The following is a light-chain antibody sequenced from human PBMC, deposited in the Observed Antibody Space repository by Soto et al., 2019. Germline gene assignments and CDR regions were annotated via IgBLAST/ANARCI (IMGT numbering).Light chain of an antibody. CDR2: EVN. CDR3: SSYAGSNNYV. J-gene: IGLJ1*01. V-gene: IGLV2-8*01. CDR1: SSDVGGYNY. Sequence: QSALTQPPSASGSPGQSVAISCTGTSSDVGGYNYVSWYQLHPGKAPKLMIYEVNMRLSGVPDRFSGSKSGNTASLTVSGLRAEDEADYYCSSYAGSNNYVFGTGTKLTVL.